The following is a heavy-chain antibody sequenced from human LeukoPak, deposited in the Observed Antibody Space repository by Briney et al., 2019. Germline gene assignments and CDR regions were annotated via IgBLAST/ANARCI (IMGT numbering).Heavy chain of an antibody. D-gene: IGHD3-10*01. CDR1: GGSFSGYY. J-gene: IGHJ4*02. V-gene: IGHV4-59*01. Sequence: SETLSLTCAVYGGSFSGYYWSWIRQPPGKGLEWIGYMYYTGTTNYNPSLKSRVTISVDTSKNQFSLKLTSVTAADTAVYYCARGGGYGSGRAYFDYWGQGTLVTVSS. CDR2: MYYTGTT. CDR3: ARGGGYGSGRAYFDY.